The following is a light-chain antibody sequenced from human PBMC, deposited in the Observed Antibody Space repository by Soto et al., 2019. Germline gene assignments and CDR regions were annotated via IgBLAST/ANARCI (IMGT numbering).Light chain of an antibody. CDR3: QQYHSPPLA. J-gene: IGKJ4*01. Sequence: ELVMTQSPATLSLSPGERATLSCRASERLTGNLAWYLQKTGQSPQLLIYEVSTRVSGVPDRVSGSGSGTDVTLTISSLQAEDVAVYYCQQYHSPPLAFGGGTKVDIK. V-gene: IGKV3-15*01. CDR1: ERLTGN. CDR2: EVS.